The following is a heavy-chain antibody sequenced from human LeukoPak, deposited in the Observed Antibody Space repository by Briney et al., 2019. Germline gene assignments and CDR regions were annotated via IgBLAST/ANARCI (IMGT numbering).Heavy chain of an antibody. D-gene: IGHD1-26*01. Sequence: PSETLSLTCTVSGVSFSSYYWTWIRQPAGKGLEWIGRIYSSGNTNYNPSLESRVTMSIDTSKKQISLKLTSVTAADTAVYYCARERGNLRGDAFDVWGQGTMVTVSS. CDR2: IYSSGNT. CDR3: ARERGNLRGDAFDV. V-gene: IGHV4-4*07. CDR1: GVSFSSYY. J-gene: IGHJ3*01.